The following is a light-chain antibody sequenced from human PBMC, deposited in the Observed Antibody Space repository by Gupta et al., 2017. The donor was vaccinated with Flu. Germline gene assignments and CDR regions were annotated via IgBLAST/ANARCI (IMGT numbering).Light chain of an antibody. J-gene: IGKJ1*01. CDR3: KQYIPTPTT. V-gene: IGKV1-5*03. CDR1: QSISSW. Sequence: DILMTQSPSTLSASVGDRVTFTCRASQSISSWLAWFQQKPGKAPKLLIYKASTLESGVPERFSGSGSGTEFTLKISRLEPDDVATYYCKQYIPTPTTFGQGTKVEIK. CDR2: KAS.